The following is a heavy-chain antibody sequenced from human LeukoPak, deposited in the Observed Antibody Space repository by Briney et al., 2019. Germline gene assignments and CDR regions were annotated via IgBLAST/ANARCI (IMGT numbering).Heavy chain of an antibody. Sequence: PGGSLRLSCAASGFTFSSYSMNWVRQAPGKGLEWVSSTSSSSGYIYYADSVKGRFTISRDNAKNSLYLQMNSLRAEDTAVYYCASGDSSSWYLMGYWGQGTLVTVSS. D-gene: IGHD6-13*01. J-gene: IGHJ4*02. CDR3: ASGDSSSWYLMGY. CDR1: GFTFSSYS. V-gene: IGHV3-21*01. CDR2: TSSSSGYI.